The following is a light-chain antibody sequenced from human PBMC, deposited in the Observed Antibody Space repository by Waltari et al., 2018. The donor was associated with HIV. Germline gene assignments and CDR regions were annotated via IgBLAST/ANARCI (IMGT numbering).Light chain of an antibody. CDR1: SSNIGANNY. CDR3: CSYAGSESSEV. V-gene: IGLV2-23*02. J-gene: IGLJ2*01. Sequence: QSALTQPASVSGSPGQSITISCTGTSSNIGANNYVSWYQQHPGKAPKLIIYYVTKRTAGVSNRFSGSKSGNTASLTISGLQAEDEADYHCCSYAGSESSEVFGGGTKLTVL. CDR2: YVT.